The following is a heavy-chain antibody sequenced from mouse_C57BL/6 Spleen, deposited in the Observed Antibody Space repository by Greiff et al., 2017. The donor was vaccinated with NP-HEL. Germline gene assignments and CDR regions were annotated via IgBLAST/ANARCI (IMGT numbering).Heavy chain of an antibody. CDR2: IHPNSGST. Sequence: QVQLQQPGAELVKPGASVKLSCKASGYTFTSYWMHWVKQRPGQGLEWIGMIHPNSGSTNYNEKFKSKATLTVDKSSSTAYMQLSSLTSEDSAVYYCAITTVVATDYWYFDVWGTGTTVTVSS. V-gene: IGHV1-64*01. CDR3: AITTVVATDYWYFDV. J-gene: IGHJ1*03. CDR1: GYTFTSYW. D-gene: IGHD1-1*01.